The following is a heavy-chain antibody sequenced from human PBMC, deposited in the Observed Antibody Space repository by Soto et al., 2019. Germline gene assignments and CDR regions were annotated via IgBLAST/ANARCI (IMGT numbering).Heavy chain of an antibody. J-gene: IGHJ6*02. D-gene: IGHD2-2*01. CDR3: ASLNVVVPAAPWSVYYYYGMDV. V-gene: IGHV4-34*01. CDR1: GGSFSGYY. CDR2: INHSGST. Sequence: LSLTCAVYGGSFSGYYWSWIRQPPGKGLEWIGEINHSGSTNYNPSLKSRVTISVDTSKNQFSLKLSSVTAADTAVYYCASLNVVVPAAPWSVYYYYGMDVWGQGTTVTVSS.